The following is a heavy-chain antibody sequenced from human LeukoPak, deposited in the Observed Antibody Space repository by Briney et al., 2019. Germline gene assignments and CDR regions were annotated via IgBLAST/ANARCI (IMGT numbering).Heavy chain of an antibody. CDR2: IYHSGST. Sequence: KTSETLSLTCTVSGYSISSGYYWGWIRQPPGKGLEWIGSIYHSGSTYYNPSLKSRVTISVDTSKNQFSLKLSSVTAADTAVYYCARGSNYPSDYWGQGTLVTVSS. J-gene: IGHJ4*02. V-gene: IGHV4-38-2*02. CDR3: ARGSNYPSDY. CDR1: GYSISSGYY. D-gene: IGHD4-11*01.